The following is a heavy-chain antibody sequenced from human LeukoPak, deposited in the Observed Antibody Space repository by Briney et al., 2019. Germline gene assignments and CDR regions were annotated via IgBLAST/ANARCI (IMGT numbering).Heavy chain of an antibody. J-gene: IGHJ4*02. CDR2: IYYSGST. CDR3: ARASDTAMGVFDY. D-gene: IGHD5-18*01. CDR1: GGSISSYY. Sequence: SETPSLTCTVSGGSISSYYWSWIRQPPGKGLEWIGYIYYSGSTNYNPSLKSRVTISVDTSKNQFSLKLSSVTAADTAVYYCARASDTAMGVFDYWGQGTLVSVSS. V-gene: IGHV4-59*01.